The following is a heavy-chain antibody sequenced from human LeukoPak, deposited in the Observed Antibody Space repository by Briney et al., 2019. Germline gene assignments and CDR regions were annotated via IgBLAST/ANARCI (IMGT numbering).Heavy chain of an antibody. CDR2: IYPGDSDT. CDR1: GYSFTSYW. J-gene: IGHJ6*02. V-gene: IGHV5-51*01. Sequence: GESLKISCKGSGYSFTSYWIGWVRQMPGKSLEWMGIIYPGDSDTRYSPSFQGQVTISADKSISTAYPQWSSLKASDTAMYYCARQRGSGSSYYGMDVWGQGTTVTVSS. D-gene: IGHD3-10*01. CDR3: ARQRGSGSSYYGMDV.